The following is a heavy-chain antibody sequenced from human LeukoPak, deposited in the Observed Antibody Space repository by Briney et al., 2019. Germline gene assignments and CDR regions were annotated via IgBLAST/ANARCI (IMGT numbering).Heavy chain of an antibody. D-gene: IGHD5-24*01. J-gene: IGHJ4*02. CDR1: GFTFSSYW. V-gene: IGHV3-7*01. Sequence: TGGSLRLSCAASGFTFSSYWMSWVRQAPGKGLEWVANIKQDGSEKYYVDSVKGRFTISRDNVKNSLYLQMNSLRAEDTAVYYCARVLGVEMATIMTAYYFDYWGQGTLVTVSS. CDR2: IKQDGSEK. CDR3: ARVLGVEMATIMTAYYFDY.